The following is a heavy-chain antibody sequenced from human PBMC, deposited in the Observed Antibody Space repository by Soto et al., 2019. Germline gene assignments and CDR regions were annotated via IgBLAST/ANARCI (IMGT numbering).Heavy chain of an antibody. CDR2: ISGSGGST. D-gene: IGHD3-22*01. J-gene: IGHJ4*02. Sequence: EVQLLESGGGLVQPGGSLRLSCAASGFTFSSYAMSWVRQAPGKGLEWVSAISGSGGSTYYADSVKGRFTISRDNSKNTLYLQMNSLRAEDTAVYYCAKSHPTRITMIVVVPSDYWGQGTLVTVSS. V-gene: IGHV3-23*01. CDR1: GFTFSSYA. CDR3: AKSHPTRITMIVVVPSDY.